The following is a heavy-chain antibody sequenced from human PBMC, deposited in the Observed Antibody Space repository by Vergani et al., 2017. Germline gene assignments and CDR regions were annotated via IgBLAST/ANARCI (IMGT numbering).Heavy chain of an antibody. CDR3: ARVSDRGNRFDY. CDR1: GGSISSTSYY. J-gene: IGHJ4*02. CDR2: IYYSGST. V-gene: IGHV4-39*07. D-gene: IGHD1-14*01. Sequence: QLQLQESGPGLVKPSETLSLTCTVSGGSISSTSYYWGWIRQPPGKGLEWIGNIYYSGSTYYSPSLKSRVTISVDTSHNQFSLQLSSGTAADTAVYYCARVSDRGNRFDYWGQGTLVAVSS.